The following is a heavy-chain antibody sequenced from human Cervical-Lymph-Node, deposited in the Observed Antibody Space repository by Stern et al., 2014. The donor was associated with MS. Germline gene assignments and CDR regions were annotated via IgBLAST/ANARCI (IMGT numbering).Heavy chain of an antibody. CDR3: ARLGYCSGGSCSYWYFDL. V-gene: IGHV4-39*01. CDR2: IFHSGGST. Sequence: QVQLQESGPGLVKPSETLSLTCIVSGGSSSSSSYFWGWIRQSPGEGLEWIGNIFHSGGSTYYNPSLKSRVTISGPPSNNQFSLRLTSVTAADTAVYYCARLGYCSGGSCSYWYFDLWGRGTLVTVSS. CDR1: GGSSSSSSYF. D-gene: IGHD2-15*01. J-gene: IGHJ2*01.